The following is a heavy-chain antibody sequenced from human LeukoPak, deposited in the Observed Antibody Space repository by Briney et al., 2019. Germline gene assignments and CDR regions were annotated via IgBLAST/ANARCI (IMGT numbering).Heavy chain of an antibody. CDR2: MNPNSGNT. D-gene: IGHD2-2*02. CDR1: GYTFTSYD. CDR3: ARGGCSSTSCYNYYYYMDV. V-gene: IGHV1-8*03. J-gene: IGHJ6*03. Sequence: ASVKVSCKASGYTFTSYDINWVRQATGQGLEWMGWMNPNSGNTGYAQKFQGRVTITRNTSISTAYMELSSLRSEDTAVYYCARGGCSSTSCYNYYYYMDVWGKGTTVTVS.